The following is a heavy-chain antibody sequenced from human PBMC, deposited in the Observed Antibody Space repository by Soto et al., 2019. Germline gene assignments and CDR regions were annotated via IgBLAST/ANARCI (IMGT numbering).Heavy chain of an antibody. CDR3: ARHPERIAQIGWFDP. D-gene: IGHD6-13*01. V-gene: IGHV3-7*01. Sequence: GGSLRLCCEASGFTFSTYWMSWARPAPGKRLEWVANIKQDGSEKYCVDSVKGRFTISRDNAKNALNLQMNSLRAEDTAVYYCARHPERIAQIGWFDPWGQGTLVTVSS. CDR2: IKQDGSEK. J-gene: IGHJ5*02. CDR1: GFTFSTYW.